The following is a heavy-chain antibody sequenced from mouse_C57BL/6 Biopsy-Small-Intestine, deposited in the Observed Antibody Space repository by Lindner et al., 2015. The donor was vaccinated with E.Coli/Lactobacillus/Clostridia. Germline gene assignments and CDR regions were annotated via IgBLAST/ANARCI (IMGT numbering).Heavy chain of an antibody. J-gene: IGHJ4*01. CDR2: IDPENGDT. CDR1: GFNIKDDY. D-gene: IGHD3-3*01. Sequence: VQLQESGAELVRPGASVKLSCTASGFNIKDDYMHWVKQRPEQGLEWIGWIDPENGDTEYASKFQGKATITADTSSNTAYLQLSSLTSEDTAVYYCARSGDVYAMDYWGQGTSVTVSS. V-gene: IGHV14-4*01. CDR3: ARSGDVYAMDY.